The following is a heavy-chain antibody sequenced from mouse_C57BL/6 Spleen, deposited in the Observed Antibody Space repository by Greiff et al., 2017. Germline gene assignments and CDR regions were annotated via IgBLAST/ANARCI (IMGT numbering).Heavy chain of an antibody. J-gene: IGHJ2*01. D-gene: IGHD3-3*01. Sequence: VQLQQSGAELVRPGASVTLSCKASGYTFTDYEMHWVKQTPVHGLEWIGAIVPETGGTAYNQKFKVKALLTADKSSSTAYMELRSLTSEDSAFYYCTRWLFDYWGQGTTLTVSS. CDR3: TRWLFDY. V-gene: IGHV1-15*01. CDR1: GYTFTDYE. CDR2: IVPETGGT.